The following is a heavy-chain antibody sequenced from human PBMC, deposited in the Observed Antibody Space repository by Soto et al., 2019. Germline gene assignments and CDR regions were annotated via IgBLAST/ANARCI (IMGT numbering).Heavy chain of an antibody. CDR3: ARMANHYDNRGYYCTDFDF. D-gene: IGHD3-22*01. CDR2: ISDDGRNK. Sequence: QVQLVESGGGVVQPGRSLRLSCAASGFTFNNYGMHWVRQAPGKGLEWVAVISDDGRNKYYTDSMKGRFTVSRDNSKSARYLEMNSLRAEDTAVYYCARMANHYDNRGYYCTDFDFWGQGTRVSVSS. CDR1: GFTFNNYG. J-gene: IGHJ4*02. V-gene: IGHV3-30*04.